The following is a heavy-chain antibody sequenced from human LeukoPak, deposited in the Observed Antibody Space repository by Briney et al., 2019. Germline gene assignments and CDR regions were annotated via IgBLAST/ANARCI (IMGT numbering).Heavy chain of an antibody. D-gene: IGHD4-17*01. CDR2: INHSGST. Sequence: SETLSLTCAVYGGSFSGYYWSWIRQPPGKGLEWIGEINHSGSTNYNPSLKSRVTISVDTSKNQFSLKLSSVTAADTAVYYCARGGFDYGGNLDYWGQGTLVTVSS. CDR3: ARGGFDYGGNLDY. CDR1: GGSFSGYY. V-gene: IGHV4-34*01. J-gene: IGHJ4*02.